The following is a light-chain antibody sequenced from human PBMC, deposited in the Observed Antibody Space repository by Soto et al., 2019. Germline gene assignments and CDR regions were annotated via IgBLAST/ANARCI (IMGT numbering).Light chain of an antibody. CDR1: QSVSH. CDR3: QQYGGSPLYT. Sequence: EIVLTQSPGTLSLSPGETATLSCRASQSVSHLAWYQQKPGQAPRLLVYAASSRATGIPDRFSGSGSGTDFTLTISRMGPEDFAVYYCQQYGGSPLYTVGQGTRLEIK. J-gene: IGKJ2*01. V-gene: IGKV3-20*01. CDR2: AAS.